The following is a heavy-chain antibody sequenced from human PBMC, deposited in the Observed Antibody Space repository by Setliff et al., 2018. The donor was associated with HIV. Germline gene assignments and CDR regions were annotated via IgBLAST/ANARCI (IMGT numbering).Heavy chain of an antibody. CDR3: VGDGVNIKWHRL. CDR2: VYNSGIT. CDR1: GGSVSSPGYY. V-gene: IGHV4-39*07. D-gene: IGHD5-12*01. J-gene: IGHJ4*02. Sequence: SETLSLTCTVSGGSVSSPGYYWGWIRQPPGKGLEWIGSVYNSGITFKNPSLKSRVTISVDRSGNQFSLRLTSVTAADTAIYYCVGDGVNIKWHRLWGQGTLVTVSS.